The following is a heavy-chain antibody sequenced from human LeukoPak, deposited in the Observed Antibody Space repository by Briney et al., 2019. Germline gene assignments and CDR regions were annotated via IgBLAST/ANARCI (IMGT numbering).Heavy chain of an antibody. CDR2: ISGSGGST. D-gene: IGHD2-15*01. V-gene: IGHV3-23*01. J-gene: IGHJ5*02. CDR1: GFTFSSYA. CDR3: AKYCSGGSCYNNWFDP. Sequence: GGSLRLCCAASGFTFSSYAMSWVRQAPGKGLEWVSAISGSGGSTYYADSVKGRFTISRDNSKNTLYLQMNSLRAEDTAVYYCAKYCSGGSCYNNWFDPWGQGTLVTVSS.